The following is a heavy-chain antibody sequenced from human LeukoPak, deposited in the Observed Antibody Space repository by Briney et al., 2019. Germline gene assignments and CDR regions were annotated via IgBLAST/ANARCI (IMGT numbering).Heavy chain of an antibody. V-gene: IGHV1-3*01. D-gene: IGHD3-9*01. CDR1: GYTFTSYA. CDR3: ARVLRSLRYSDSAFDI. Sequence: ASVKVSCKASGYTFTSYAMHWVRQAPGQRLEWMGWINAGNGNTKYSQKFQGRVTITRDTSASTAYMELSSLRSEDTAVYYCARVLRSLRYSDSAFDIWGQGTMVTVSS. CDR2: INAGNGNT. J-gene: IGHJ3*02.